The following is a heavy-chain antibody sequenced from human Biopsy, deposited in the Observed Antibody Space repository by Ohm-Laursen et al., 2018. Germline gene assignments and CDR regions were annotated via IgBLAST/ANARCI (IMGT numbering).Heavy chain of an antibody. J-gene: IGHJ1*01. CDR3: ARSIDYGNSYFQY. V-gene: IGHV4-4*07. CDR1: GGSISSYY. D-gene: IGHD4/OR15-4a*01. Sequence: SDTLSLTCTVSGGSISSYYWNWIRQPAGGGLEYIGRLYTTGSTNCNPSLRSRVTMSADTSKNQFSLNLRSVTAADTAVYFCARSIDYGNSYFQYWGQGILVTVSS. CDR2: LYTTGST.